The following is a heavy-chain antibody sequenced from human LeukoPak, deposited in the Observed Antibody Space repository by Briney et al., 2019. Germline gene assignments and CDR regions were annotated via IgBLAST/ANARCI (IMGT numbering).Heavy chain of an antibody. CDR3: ARHVPSPSTNVWGSYRWYYYYYYMDV. CDR2: IYYSGST. CDR1: GVSISSSSYY. Sequence: SETLSLTCTVSGVSISSSSYYWGWIRQPPGKGLEWIGSIYYSGSTYYNPSLKSRVTISVDTSKNQFSLKLSSVTAADTAVYYCARHVPSPSTNVWGSYRWYYYYYYMDVWGKGTTVTISS. V-gene: IGHV4-39*01. D-gene: IGHD3-16*02. J-gene: IGHJ6*03.